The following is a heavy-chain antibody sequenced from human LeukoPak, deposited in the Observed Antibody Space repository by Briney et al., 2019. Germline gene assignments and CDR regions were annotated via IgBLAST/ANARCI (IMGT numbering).Heavy chain of an antibody. D-gene: IGHD4-17*01. V-gene: IGHV3-20*04. CDR1: GFTFDDYG. Sequence: TGGSLRLSCAASGFTFDDYGMSWVRQAPGKGLEWVSGINWNGGSTGYADPVKGRFTISRDNSKNTLYLQMNSLRAEDTAVYYCAKSRTTVLNAWFDPWGQGTLVTVSS. CDR2: INWNGGST. CDR3: AKSRTTVLNAWFDP. J-gene: IGHJ5*02.